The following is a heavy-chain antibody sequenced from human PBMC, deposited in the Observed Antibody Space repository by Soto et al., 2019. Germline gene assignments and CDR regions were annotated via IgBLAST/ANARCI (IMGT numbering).Heavy chain of an antibody. D-gene: IGHD3-22*01. CDR1: GYTLTSHG. CDR2: ISTYNGNT. J-gene: IGHJ4*02. Sequence: QVQLVQSGAEVKKHGASVKVSCKASGYTLTSHGISWVRQAPAPGLEWMGWISTYNGNTKYAPKFQERVTMTADTSPNTAHMELRSLRSAATAMYYCARGYYDSSGPCDYWGQGTLVTFSS. V-gene: IGHV1-18*01. CDR3: ARGYYDSSGPCDY.